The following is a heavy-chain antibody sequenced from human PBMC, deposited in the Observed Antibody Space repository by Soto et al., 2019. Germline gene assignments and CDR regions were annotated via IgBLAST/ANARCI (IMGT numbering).Heavy chain of an antibody. CDR1: GFTFSSYG. V-gene: IGHV3-30*18. J-gene: IGHJ4*02. D-gene: IGHD6-6*01. CDR3: AKVGSSSGSDY. Sequence: GGSLRLSCAASGFTFSSYGMHWVRQAPGKGLEWVAVISYDGSNKYYADSVKGRFTISRDNSKNTLYLQMNSLRAEDTAVYYCAKVGSSSGSDYWGQGTLVTVSS. CDR2: ISYDGSNK.